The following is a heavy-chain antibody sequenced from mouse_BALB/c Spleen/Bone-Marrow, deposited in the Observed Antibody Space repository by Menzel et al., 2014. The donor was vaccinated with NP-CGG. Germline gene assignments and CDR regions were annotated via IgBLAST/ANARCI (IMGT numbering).Heavy chain of an antibody. CDR2: ISSGSSTI. Sequence: VKLMESGGGLVQPGGSRKLSCAASGFTFSSFGMHWVRQAPEKGLEWVAYISSGSSTIYYADTVKGRFTISRDNPKNTLFLQMTSLRSEDTAMYYCARNHGYGHDYAMDYWGQGTSVTVSS. J-gene: IGHJ4*01. CDR1: GFTFSSFG. D-gene: IGHD1-2*01. V-gene: IGHV5-17*02. CDR3: ARNHGYGHDYAMDY.